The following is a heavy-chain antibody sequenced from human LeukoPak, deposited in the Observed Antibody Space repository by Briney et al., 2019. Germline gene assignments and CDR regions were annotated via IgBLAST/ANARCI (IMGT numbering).Heavy chain of an antibody. CDR3: ARDVDYGDPLAY. J-gene: IGHJ4*02. CDR2: ISYDGSNK. V-gene: IGHV3-30*04. Sequence: PGRSLRLSCAASGFTFSSYAMHWVRQSPGQGLEWVAVISYDGSNKYYADSVKGRFTISRDNSKNTLYLQMNSLRAEDTAVYYCARDVDYGDPLAYWGQGTLVTVSS. CDR1: GFTFSSYA. D-gene: IGHD4-17*01.